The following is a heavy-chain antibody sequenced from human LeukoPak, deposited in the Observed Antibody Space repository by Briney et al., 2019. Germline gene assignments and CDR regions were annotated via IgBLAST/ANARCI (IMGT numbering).Heavy chain of an antibody. V-gene: IGHV3-21*01. CDR2: ISSSSSYI. CDR1: GFTFSSYS. CDR3: ARDLLYSSGWYRDIDY. D-gene: IGHD6-19*01. J-gene: IGHJ4*02. Sequence: GGSLRLSCAASGFTFSSYSMNWVRQAPGKGLEWGSSISSSSSYIYYADSVKGRFTISRDNAKNSLYLQMNSLRAEDTAVYYCARDLLYSSGWYRDIDYWGQGTLVTVSS.